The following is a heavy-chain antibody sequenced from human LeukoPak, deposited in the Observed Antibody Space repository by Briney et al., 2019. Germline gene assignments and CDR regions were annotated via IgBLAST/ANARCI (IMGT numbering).Heavy chain of an antibody. CDR2: ICNGGSDK. CDR1: GFTFSKYG. CDR3: ARDFNWGFDY. Sequence: GGSLRLSCAASGFTFSKYGMHWVRQAPGKVLEWVTFICNGGSDKYYADSVKGRFTISRDSSKNTVYVQMHSLRPEDTAVYYCARDFNWGFDYWGQGTLVTVSS. V-gene: IGHV3-30*02. J-gene: IGHJ4*02. D-gene: IGHD7-27*01.